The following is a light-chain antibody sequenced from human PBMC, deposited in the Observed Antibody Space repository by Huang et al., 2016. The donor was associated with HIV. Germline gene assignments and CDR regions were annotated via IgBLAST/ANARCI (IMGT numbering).Light chain of an antibody. Sequence: DIQLTQSPSSLSAFVGDRVTITCQASQDVNIYLNWYQHKLGKAPKLLVYDASNLAAGVPSRFSGGGYGTDFTFTISSLQPEDIATYYCQQYDNPPYTFGQGTKLEMK. V-gene: IGKV1-33*01. CDR2: DAS. CDR3: QQYDNPPYT. CDR1: QDVNIY. J-gene: IGKJ2*01.